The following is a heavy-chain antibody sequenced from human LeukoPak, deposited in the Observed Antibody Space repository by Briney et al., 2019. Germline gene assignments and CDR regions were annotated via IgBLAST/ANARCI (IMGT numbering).Heavy chain of an antibody. CDR1: GGSISSGDYY. Sequence: SSETLSLTCTVSGGSISSGDYYWSWIRQPPGKGLEWIGYIYYSGSTYYNPSLKSRVTISVDTSKNQFSLKLSSVTAADTAVYYCARGGGDYGAEYFQHWGQGTLVTVSS. J-gene: IGHJ1*01. CDR2: IYYSGST. D-gene: IGHD4-17*01. V-gene: IGHV4-30-4*08. CDR3: ARGGGDYGAEYFQH.